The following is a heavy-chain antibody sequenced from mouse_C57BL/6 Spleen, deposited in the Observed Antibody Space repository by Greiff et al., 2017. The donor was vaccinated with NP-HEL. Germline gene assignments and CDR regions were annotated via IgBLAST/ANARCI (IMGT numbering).Heavy chain of an antibody. V-gene: IGHV3-6*01. CDR1: GYSITSGYY. J-gene: IGHJ4*01. Sequence: EVQRVESGPGLVKPSQSLSLTCSVTGYSITSGYYWNWIRQFPGNKLEWMGYISYDGSNNYNPSLKNRISITRDTSKNQFFLKLNSVTTEDTATYYCAREGYYDYAMDYWGQGTSVTVSS. D-gene: IGHD1-1*01. CDR2: ISYDGSN. CDR3: AREGYYDYAMDY.